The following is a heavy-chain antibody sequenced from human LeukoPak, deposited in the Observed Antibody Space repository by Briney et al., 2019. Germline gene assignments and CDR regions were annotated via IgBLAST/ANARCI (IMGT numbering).Heavy chain of an antibody. D-gene: IGHD6-6*01. J-gene: IGHJ4*02. CDR2: INHTGST. CDR1: GGSFSGYY. Sequence: KPSETLSLTYAVYGGSFSGYYWSWIRQPPGKGLEWIGEINHTGSTNYNPSLKSRVTISVDTSKNQFSLKLSSVTAADTAVYYCARGGPLIAARTILGYWGQGTLVTVSS. CDR3: ARGGPLIAARTILGY. V-gene: IGHV4-34*01.